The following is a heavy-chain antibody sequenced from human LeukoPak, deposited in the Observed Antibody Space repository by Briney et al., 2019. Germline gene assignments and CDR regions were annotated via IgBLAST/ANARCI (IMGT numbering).Heavy chain of an antibody. CDR2: IKQDGSEK. Sequence: GGSLRLSCAASGFTFSSYWMSWVRQAPGKGLEWVANIKQDGSEKYYVDSVKGRFTISRDNAKNSLYLQMNSLRAEDTAVYYCAVWGYYDILTGYYAFYYYYGMDVWGQGITVTVSS. D-gene: IGHD3-9*01. CDR1: GFTFSSYW. V-gene: IGHV3-7*01. J-gene: IGHJ6*02. CDR3: AVWGYYDILTGYYAFYYYYGMDV.